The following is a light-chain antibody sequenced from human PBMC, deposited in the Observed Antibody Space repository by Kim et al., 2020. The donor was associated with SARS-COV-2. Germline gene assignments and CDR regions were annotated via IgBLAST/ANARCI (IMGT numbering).Light chain of an antibody. CDR2: GAS. Sequence: EILLTQSAGTLSLSPGERATLSCRASQRVGNNYLAWYQHKPGQAPRLLIHGASNRATGIPDRFSGSGSGTDFTLTISRLEPEDFAVYYCQQYFQTPYSFGQGTKLEIK. CDR3: QQYFQTPYS. J-gene: IGKJ2*03. V-gene: IGKV3-20*01. CDR1: QRVGNNY.